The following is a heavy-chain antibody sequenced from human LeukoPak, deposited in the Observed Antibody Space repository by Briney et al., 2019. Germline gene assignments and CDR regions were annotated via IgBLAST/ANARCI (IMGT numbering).Heavy chain of an antibody. V-gene: IGHV1-2*02. CDR2: INPNSGGT. CDR1: GYTFTGYY. J-gene: IGHJ4*02. CDR3: AREYSGSYNY. D-gene: IGHD1-26*01. Sequence: ASVKVSCKVSGYTFTGYYLHWVRQAPGQGLEWMGWINPNSGGTYYAQKFQDRVTVARDTSISTAYMELSRLTSGDTAVYYCAREYSGSYNYWGQGTLVTVSS.